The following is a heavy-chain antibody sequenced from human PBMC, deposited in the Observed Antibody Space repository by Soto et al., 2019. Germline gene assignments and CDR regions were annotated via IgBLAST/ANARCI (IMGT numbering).Heavy chain of an antibody. J-gene: IGHJ4*02. D-gene: IGHD4-17*01. CDR1: GFRCGDYA. CDR3: AKGFSYGDYRYYFDY. V-gene: IGHV3-9*01. CDR2: VSANSDYI. Sequence: EVQLVESGGGLVQPGRSLRLSCVASGFRCGDYAMHWVRQAPGKGLEWVSGVSANSDYIAYVDSVKGRFTISRDNAKDFLYLPMNSLGTEDTAFYYCAKGFSYGDYRYYFDYWGQGTLVTVSS.